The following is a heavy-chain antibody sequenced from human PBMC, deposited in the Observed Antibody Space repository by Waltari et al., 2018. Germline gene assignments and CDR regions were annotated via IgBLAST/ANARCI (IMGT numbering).Heavy chain of an antibody. J-gene: IGHJ4*02. CDR3: ARDEFEYSSSSPFDY. CDR2: IIPIFGTA. CDR1: GGTFSSYA. V-gene: IGHV1-69*14. Sequence: QVQLVQSGAAVKKPGSSVKVSCKASGGTFSSYAISWVRQAPGQGLEWMGGIIPIFGTANYEQKFQGRVTITADKSTSTAYMELSSLRSEDTAVYYCARDEFEYSSSSPFDYWGQGTLVTVSS. D-gene: IGHD6-6*01.